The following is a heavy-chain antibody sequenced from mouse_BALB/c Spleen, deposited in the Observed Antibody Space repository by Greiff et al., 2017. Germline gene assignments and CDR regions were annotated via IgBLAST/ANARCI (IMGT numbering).Heavy chain of an antibody. CDR3: TGEGERRGFAY. D-gene: IGHD2-12*01. CDR2: IYPSDSYT. J-gene: IGHJ3*01. CDR1: GYTFTSYW. V-gene: IGHV1-69*02. Sequence: QVQLQQPGAELVRPGASVKLSCKASGYTFTSYWINWVKQRPGQGLEWIGNIYPSDSYTNYNQKFKDKATLTVDKSSSTAYMQLSSPTSEDSAVYYCTGEGERRGFAYWGQGTLVTVSA.